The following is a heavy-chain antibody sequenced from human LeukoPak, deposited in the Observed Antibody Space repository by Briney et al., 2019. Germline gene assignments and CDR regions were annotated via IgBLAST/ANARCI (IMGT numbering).Heavy chain of an antibody. D-gene: IGHD5-12*01. Sequence: SETLSLTCTVSGGSISSSSYYWGWIRQPPGKGLEWIGRIYTSGSTNYNPSLKSRVTMSVDTSKNQFSLKLSSVTAADTAVYYCARGVTSGYTLKNYYYYYMDVWGKGTTVTISS. V-gene: IGHV4-39*07. CDR3: ARGVTSGYTLKNYYYYYMDV. J-gene: IGHJ6*03. CDR1: GGSISSSSYY. CDR2: IYTSGST.